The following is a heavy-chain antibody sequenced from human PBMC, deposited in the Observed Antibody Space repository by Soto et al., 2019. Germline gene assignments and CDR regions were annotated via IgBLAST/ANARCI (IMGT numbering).Heavy chain of an antibody. V-gene: IGHV1-18*01. D-gene: IGHD3-10*01. CDR3: ARDAAYNGSGGGLYGMDV. Sequence: QVQLVQSGPEVKKPGASVKVSCKASGYSFTRHGVSWVRQAPGEGLEWMGWISVKKGDTNYAQKFQGRLTLTTDTSTATAYMELRSLGSDDTAVYYCARDAAYNGSGGGLYGMDVWSQGTTVTASS. CDR2: ISVKKGDT. J-gene: IGHJ6*02. CDR1: GYSFTRHG.